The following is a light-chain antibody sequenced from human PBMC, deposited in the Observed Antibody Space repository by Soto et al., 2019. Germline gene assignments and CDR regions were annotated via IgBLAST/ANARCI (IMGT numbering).Light chain of an antibody. V-gene: IGKV3-11*01. CDR2: DAP. Sequence: EIVLTQSPATLSLSPGERATLSCRASQSVSRHLAWYQQRPGQTPRLIIYDAPIRATDIPARFSGSGSATDFTLTIASLEPEDFAVYYCQQRSIWPLTFGGGTKVEI. J-gene: IGKJ4*01. CDR3: QQRSIWPLT. CDR1: QSVSRH.